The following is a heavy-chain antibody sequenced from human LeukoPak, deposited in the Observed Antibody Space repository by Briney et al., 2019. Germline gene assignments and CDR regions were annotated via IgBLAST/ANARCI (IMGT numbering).Heavy chain of an antibody. D-gene: IGHD3-10*01. Sequence: PSETLSLTRAVYGESFSGYYWSWIRQPPGKGLEWIGEINHSGSTNYNPSLKSRVTISVDTSKNQFSLKLSSVTAADTAVYYCASSYGSGPLDYWGQGTLVTVSS. CDR2: INHSGST. CDR1: GESFSGYY. CDR3: ASSYGSGPLDY. J-gene: IGHJ4*02. V-gene: IGHV4-34*01.